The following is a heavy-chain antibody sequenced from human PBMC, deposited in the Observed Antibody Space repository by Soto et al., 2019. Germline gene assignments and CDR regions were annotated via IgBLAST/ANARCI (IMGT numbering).Heavy chain of an antibody. D-gene: IGHD2-15*01. Sequence: LRLSCAASGFTFSRYAMHWVRQTPGKGLEWVAVISYDGSSKSYADSVKGRFTISRDNSKNTMYLQMNSPRVEDTAVYYCAKDGAVDIVVVATDHGIDVWGQGTTVTVSS. V-gene: IGHV3-30*18. J-gene: IGHJ6*02. CDR1: GFTFSRYA. CDR2: ISYDGSSK. CDR3: AKDGAVDIVVVATDHGIDV.